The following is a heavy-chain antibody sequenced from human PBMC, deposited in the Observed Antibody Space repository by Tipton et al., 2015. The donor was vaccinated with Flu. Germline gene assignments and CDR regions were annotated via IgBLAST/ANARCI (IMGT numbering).Heavy chain of an antibody. CDR2: INHSGST. J-gene: IGHJ4*02. Sequence: TLSLTCAVYGGSFSGYYWSWIRQPPGKGLEWIGEINHSGSTNYNPSLKSRVTISVDTSKNQFSLKLSSVTAADTAVYYCARARPYCTNGVCYNQGFDYWGQGTLVTVSS. CDR3: ARARPYCTNGVCYNQGFDY. CDR1: GGSFSGYY. D-gene: IGHD2-8*01. V-gene: IGHV4-34*01.